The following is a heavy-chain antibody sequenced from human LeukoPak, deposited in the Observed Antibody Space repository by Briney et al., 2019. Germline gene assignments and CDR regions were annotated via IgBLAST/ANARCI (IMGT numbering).Heavy chain of an antibody. CDR2: IYTSGST. V-gene: IGHV4-4*07. CDR1: GGSISSYY. J-gene: IGHJ3*02. D-gene: IGHD3-22*01. Sequence: SSETLSLTCTVSGGSISSYYWSWIRQPAGKGLEWVGRIYTSGSTNYNPSPKSRVTMSVDTSKNQFSLKLSSVTAADTAVYYCARDAALYYYDSSGYRTSDAFDIWGQGTMVTVSS. CDR3: ARDAALYYYDSSGYRTSDAFDI.